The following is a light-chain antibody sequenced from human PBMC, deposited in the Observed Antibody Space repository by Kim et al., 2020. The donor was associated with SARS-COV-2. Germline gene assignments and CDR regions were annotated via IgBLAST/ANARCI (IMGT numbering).Light chain of an antibody. CDR3: QAWDSSTWV. J-gene: IGLJ3*02. CDR1: KLGDKY. Sequence: SVSPGQTASINCSGEKLGDKYATWYQQKPGQSPVLVIYQGRKRPSGIPERFSRSNSGNTATLTISGTQAMDEAGYYCQAWDSSTWVFGGGTKLTVL. CDR2: QGR. V-gene: IGLV3-1*01.